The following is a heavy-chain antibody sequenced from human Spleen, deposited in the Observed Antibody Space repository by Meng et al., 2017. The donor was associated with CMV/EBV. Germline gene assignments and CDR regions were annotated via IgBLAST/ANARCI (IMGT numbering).Heavy chain of an antibody. J-gene: IGHJ4*02. CDR1: DFNLSNYW. CDR3: ARGDPLTTDY. Sequence: GESLNISCVVSDFNLSNYWMAWVRQAPGKGLEWVANIKQNGREKYYVDSVKGRFTISRDNAKNSLYLQMNSLRAEDTAVYYCARGDPLTTDYWGQGTLVTVSS. D-gene: IGHD4-11*01. V-gene: IGHV3-7*01. CDR2: IKQNGREK.